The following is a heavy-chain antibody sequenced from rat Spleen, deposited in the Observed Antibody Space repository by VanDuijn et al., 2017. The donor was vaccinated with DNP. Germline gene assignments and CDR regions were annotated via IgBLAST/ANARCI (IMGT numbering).Heavy chain of an antibody. CDR3: ARVQLGYYALDA. V-gene: IGHV5-31*01. Sequence: EVQLVESGGDLVQPGRSLKLSCVASGFTFNKYWMTWIRQAPGKGLEWVASIDTDGGSAYYPDSVKGRFTISRDNAKSTLYLQRDSLRSEDTATYYCARVQLGYYALDAWGQGTSVTVSS. CDR2: IDTDGGSA. J-gene: IGHJ4*01. D-gene: IGHD5-1*01. CDR1: GFTFNKYW.